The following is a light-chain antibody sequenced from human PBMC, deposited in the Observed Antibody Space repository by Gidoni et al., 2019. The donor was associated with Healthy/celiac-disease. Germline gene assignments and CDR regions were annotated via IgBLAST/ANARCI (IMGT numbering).Light chain of an antibody. Sequence: SALNQPASVSGSPGQSITISCTGTSSDVGSYNLFSWYQQHPGKAPKLMIYEGSKRPSGVSNRFSGSKSGNTASLTISGLQAEDEADYYCCSYAGSSTYVFGTGTKVTVL. CDR3: CSYAGSSTYV. V-gene: IGLV2-23*01. CDR1: SSDVGSYNL. CDR2: EGS. J-gene: IGLJ1*01.